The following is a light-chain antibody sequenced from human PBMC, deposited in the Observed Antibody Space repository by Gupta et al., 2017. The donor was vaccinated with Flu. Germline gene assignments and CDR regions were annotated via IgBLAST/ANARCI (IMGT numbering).Light chain of an antibody. J-gene: IGLJ3*02. CDR2: RNN. CDR3: SALDSSLSARV. V-gene: IGLV10-54*02. CDR1: SNIVGNQG. Sequence: QAGLTQPPSVSKGLRQTATLTCTGNSNIVGNQGAAWLQQHQGHPPKLLSYRNNNRPSGISERFSASRSGNTASLTITGLQPEDEADYYSSALDSSLSARVFGGGTKLTVL.